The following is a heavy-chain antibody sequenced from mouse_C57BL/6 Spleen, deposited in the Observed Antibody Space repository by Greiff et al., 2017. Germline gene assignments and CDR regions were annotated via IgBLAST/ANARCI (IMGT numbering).Heavy chain of an antibody. CDR1: GFTFSDYY. CDR3: ARGGTAHYFDD. V-gene: IGHV5-16*01. D-gene: IGHD3-3*01. CDR2: INYDGSST. Sequence: DVQLVESEGGLVQPGSSMKLSCTASGFTFSDYYMAWVRQVPEKGLEWVANINYDGSSTYYLDSLKSRFIISRDNAKNILYLQMSSLKSEDTATYYCARGGTAHYFDDWGQGTTLTVSS. J-gene: IGHJ2*01.